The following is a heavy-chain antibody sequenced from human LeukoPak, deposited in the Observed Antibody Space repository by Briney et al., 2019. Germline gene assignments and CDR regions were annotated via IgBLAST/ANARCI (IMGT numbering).Heavy chain of an antibody. J-gene: IGHJ5*02. CDR2: IYTSGST. Sequence: SETLSLTCTVSGGSISSGSYYWSWIRQPAGKGLEWIGRIYTSGSTNYNPSLKSRVTISVDTSKNQFSLKLSSVTAADTAVYYCAREALLKREGNWFDPWGQGTLVTVSS. V-gene: IGHV4-61*02. CDR1: GGSISSGSYY. CDR3: AREALLKREGNWFDP.